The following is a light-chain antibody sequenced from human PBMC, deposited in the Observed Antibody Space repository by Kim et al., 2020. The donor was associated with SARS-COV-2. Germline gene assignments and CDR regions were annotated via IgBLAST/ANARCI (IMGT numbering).Light chain of an antibody. J-gene: IGKJ5*01. Sequence: ASEGARVTNTCRASQEIRNDLGWYQQNPGRAPKRLIYGASSLQSGVPSRFSGSGSGTEFTLTIRSVQPEDFATYFCLQHSTYPITFGQGTRLEIK. CDR3: LQHSTYPIT. CDR2: GAS. V-gene: IGKV1-17*01. CDR1: QEIRND.